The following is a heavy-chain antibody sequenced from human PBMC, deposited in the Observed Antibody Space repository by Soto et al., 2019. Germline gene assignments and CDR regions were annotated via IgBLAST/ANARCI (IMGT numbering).Heavy chain of an antibody. V-gene: IGHV4-30-4*01. Sequence: LSLTCTVSGGSISSGDYYWSWIRQPPGKGLEWIGYIYYSGSTYYNPSLKSRVTISVDTSKNQFSLKLSSVTAADTAVYYCARDNILGILYGGMDVWGQGTTVTVSS. J-gene: IGHJ6*02. D-gene: IGHD3-3*01. CDR3: ARDNILGILYGGMDV. CDR2: IYYSGST. CDR1: GGSISSGDYY.